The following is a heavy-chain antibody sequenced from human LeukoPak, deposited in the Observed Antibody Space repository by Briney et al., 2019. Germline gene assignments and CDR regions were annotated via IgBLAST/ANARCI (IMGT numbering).Heavy chain of an antibody. CDR1: GGSISSGGYY. CDR3: ARIHGDYLFFDY. V-gene: IGHV4-31*03. CDR2: IYYSGST. J-gene: IGHJ4*02. Sequence: SETLSLTCTVSGGSISSGGYYWSWIRQHPGKGLEWIGYIYYSGSTYYNPSLKSRVTISVDTSKNQLSLKLSSVTAADTAVYYCARIHGDYLFFDYWGQGTLVTVSS. D-gene: IGHD4-17*01.